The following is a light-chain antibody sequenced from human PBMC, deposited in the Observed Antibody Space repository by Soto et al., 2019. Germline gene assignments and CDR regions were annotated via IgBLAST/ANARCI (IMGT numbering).Light chain of an antibody. CDR1: QSVGTW. CDR3: QQYNRNTWS. V-gene: IGKV1-5*01. Sequence: DIQMTGSRSTLCGSVVGRLTITCRASQSVGTWVAWYQQKPGKAPKLLIYGASNLESGVPSRFSGSGYGTEFTLTITTLQPDDFATYFCQQYNRNTWSFGPGTKVDIK. CDR2: GAS. J-gene: IGKJ1*01.